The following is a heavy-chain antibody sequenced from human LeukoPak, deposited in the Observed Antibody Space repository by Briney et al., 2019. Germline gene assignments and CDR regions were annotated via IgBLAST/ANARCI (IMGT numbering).Heavy chain of an antibody. D-gene: IGHD3-9*01. CDR1: GVSISSSSYH. Sequence: SETLSLTCTVSGVSISSSSYHWGWIRQPPGKGLEWIASIYYSGSTHYSPSLKSRVTISVDTSKNQFSLKMSSVIAADTAVYYCASLLTYFDYWGQGTLVTVSS. V-gene: IGHV4-39*01. CDR3: ASLLTYFDY. CDR2: IYYSGST. J-gene: IGHJ4*02.